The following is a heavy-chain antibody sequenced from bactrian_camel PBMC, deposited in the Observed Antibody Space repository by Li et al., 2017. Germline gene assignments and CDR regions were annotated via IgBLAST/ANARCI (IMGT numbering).Heavy chain of an antibody. CDR1: GYDYAAYD. Sequence: VQLVESGGGSVQAGGSLRLSCTASGYDYAAYDFAWFHQAPGEQREGVAAIESTGSTSYAASVKGRFTISKVNAENKLYLQMSGLNPDDTAMYYCAAQYTGISGRYSTSLATSSFDYWGRGTQVTVS. CDR3: AAQYTGISGRYSTSLATSSFDY. CDR2: IESTGST. J-gene: IGHJ4*01. D-gene: IGHD2*01. V-gene: IGHV3S53*01.